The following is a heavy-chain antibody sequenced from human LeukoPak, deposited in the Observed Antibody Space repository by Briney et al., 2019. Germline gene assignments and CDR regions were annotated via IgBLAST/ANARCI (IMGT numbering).Heavy chain of an antibody. CDR1: GGSIDSYY. V-gene: IGHV4-59*01. J-gene: IGHJ4*02. CDR3: ARVYQSAEYYFDY. CDR2: IYYTGCT. Sequence: KSSETLSLTCTVSGGSIDSYYWSWIRQPPGKGLEWIGYIYYTGCTEYHPSLKSRVTISLDTSKNQFSLKLTSVTAADTAVYYCARVYQSAEYYFDYWGQGNLVSVSS. D-gene: IGHD2-2*01.